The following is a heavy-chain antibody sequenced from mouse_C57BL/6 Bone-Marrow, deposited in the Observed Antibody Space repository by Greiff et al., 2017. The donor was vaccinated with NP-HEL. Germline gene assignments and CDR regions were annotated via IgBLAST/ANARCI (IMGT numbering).Heavy chain of an antibody. CDR1: GFNIKDDY. J-gene: IGHJ3*01. CDR2: IDPENGDT. CDR3: TLPPYYSNYWFAY. V-gene: IGHV14-4*01. Sequence: EVQRVESGAELVRPGASVKLSCTASGFNIKDDYMHWVKQRPEQGLEWIGWIDPENGDTEYASEFQGKATRTADTSSNTAYLQLSSLTSEDTAVYYCTLPPYYSNYWFAYWGQGTLVTVSA. D-gene: IGHD2-5*01.